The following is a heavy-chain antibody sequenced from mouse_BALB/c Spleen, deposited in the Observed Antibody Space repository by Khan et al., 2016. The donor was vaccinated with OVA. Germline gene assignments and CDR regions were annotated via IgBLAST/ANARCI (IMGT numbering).Heavy chain of an antibody. V-gene: IGHV1-82*01. CDR1: AYEFSSSW. CDR3: ARSYYGSRYGYATDY. CDR2: IYPGDGDT. D-gene: IGHD1-1*01. Sequence: QVQLQESGPELVKPGASVKISCKASAYEFSSSWMNWVKQRPGQGLEWIGRIYPGDGDTNYNGKFKGKATLTADKSSSTVYMQFSSLTSEDSAVYVCARSYYGSRYGYATDYWGQGTSVTVSS. J-gene: IGHJ4*01.